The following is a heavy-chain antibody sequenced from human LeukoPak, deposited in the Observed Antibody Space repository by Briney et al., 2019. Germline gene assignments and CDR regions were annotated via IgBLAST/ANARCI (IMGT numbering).Heavy chain of an antibody. CDR2: INQSGST. J-gene: IGHJ4*02. CDR1: GGSFSGYY. CDR3: ASVSRGSGSYYIDY. Sequence: SETLSLTCAVYGGSFSGYYWNWIRQPPGKGLEWIGEINQSGSTNYNPSLKSRVTISFDTSKNQFSLKLSSVTAADTAVYYCASVSRGSGSYYIDYWGQGTLVTVSS. V-gene: IGHV4-34*01. D-gene: IGHD3-10*01.